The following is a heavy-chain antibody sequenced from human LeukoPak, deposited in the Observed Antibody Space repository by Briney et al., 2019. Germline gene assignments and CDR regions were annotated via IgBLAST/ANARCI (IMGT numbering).Heavy chain of an antibody. CDR2: ISGSSVST. CDR3: AKARTGTTDY. CDR1: GFTFSNYA. J-gene: IGHJ4*02. Sequence: PGGSLRLSCAASGFTFSNYAMNWVRQAPGKGLEWVSGISGSSVSTYYADSVKGRFTISRDNSKNTLYLQMNSLRAEDTAVYYCAKARTGTTDYWGQGTLVTVSS. D-gene: IGHD1-7*01. V-gene: IGHV3-23*01.